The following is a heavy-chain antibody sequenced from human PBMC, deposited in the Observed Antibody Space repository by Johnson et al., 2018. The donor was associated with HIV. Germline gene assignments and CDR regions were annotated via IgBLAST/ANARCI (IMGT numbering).Heavy chain of an antibody. Sequence: QVQLVESGGGVVQPGRSLRLSCAASGFTFSGYPMHWVRQAPGKGLQWVAFIRYDGSHKYYADSVKGRFTISRDNFKNTLYRQMNSLRGEDTAVYYCAKSKLPDLVLDIWGQGTVVTVSS. V-gene: IGHV3-30*02. CDR1: GFTFSGYP. CDR2: IRYDGSHK. CDR3: AKSKLPDLVLDI. D-gene: IGHD4-23*01. J-gene: IGHJ3*02.